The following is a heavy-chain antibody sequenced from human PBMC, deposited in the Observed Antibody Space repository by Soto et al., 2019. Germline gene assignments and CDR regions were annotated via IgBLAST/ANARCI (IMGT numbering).Heavy chain of an antibody. CDR1: GFTFSNAW. V-gene: IGHV3-15*01. CDR3: TTDPQGSFTDIGVGVAATQDYFDY. Sequence: PGGSLRLSCAASGFTFSNAWMSWVRQAPGKGLEWVGRIKSKTDGGTTDYAAPVKGRFTISRDDSKNTLYLRMNSLKTEDTAVYYCTTDPQGSFTDIGVGVAATQDYFDYWGQGTLVTVSS. CDR2: IKSKTDGGTT. D-gene: IGHD2-15*01. J-gene: IGHJ4*02.